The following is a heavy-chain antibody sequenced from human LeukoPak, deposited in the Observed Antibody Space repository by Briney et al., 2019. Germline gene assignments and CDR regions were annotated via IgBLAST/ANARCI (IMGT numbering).Heavy chain of an antibody. CDR2: VTGSGGNT. V-gene: IGHV3-23*01. Sequence: GGSLRLSCAASGFSFSNYVMTWVRQAPEKGLEWVSSVTGSGGNTYYADSVKGRFTISRDNSKNTLYLQMNSLRAEDTAVYYCAKDRGDYGDYVPFDYWGQGTLVTVSS. D-gene: IGHD4-17*01. J-gene: IGHJ4*02. CDR1: GFSFSNYV. CDR3: AKDRGDYGDYVPFDY.